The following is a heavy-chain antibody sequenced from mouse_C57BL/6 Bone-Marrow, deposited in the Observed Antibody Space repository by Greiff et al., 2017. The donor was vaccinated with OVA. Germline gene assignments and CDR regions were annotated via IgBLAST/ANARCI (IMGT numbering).Heavy chain of an antibody. D-gene: IGHD2-2*01. Sequence: VQLQQSGAELVKPGASVKLSCTASGFNIKDYYMHWVKQRPEQGLEWIGRIDPEDGETKYAPQFQGKATITADTSANIAFLRLSSLTSEDTAVYYCARAGDGYDGWGQGTTLTVSS. J-gene: IGHJ2*01. CDR1: GFNIKDYY. CDR3: ARAGDGYDG. V-gene: IGHV14-2*01. CDR2: IDPEDGET.